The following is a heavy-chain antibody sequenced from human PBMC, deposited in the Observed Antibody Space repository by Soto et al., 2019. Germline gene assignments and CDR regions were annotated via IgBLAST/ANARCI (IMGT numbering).Heavy chain of an antibody. CDR3: ARENYDILTGYYGPFDP. D-gene: IGHD3-9*01. CDR2: IIPIFGTA. V-gene: IGHV1-69*13. CDR1: GGTFSSYA. Sequence: SVKVSCKASGGTFSSYAISWVRQAPGQGLEWMGGIIPIFGTANYAQKFQGRVTITADESTSTAYMELSSLRSEDTAVYYCARENYDILTGYYGPFDPWGQGTLVTVS. J-gene: IGHJ5*02.